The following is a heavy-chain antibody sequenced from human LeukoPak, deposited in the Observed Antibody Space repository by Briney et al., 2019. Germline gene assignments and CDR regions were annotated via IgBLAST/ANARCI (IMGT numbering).Heavy chain of an antibody. CDR3: ARSIVVVPAAIEPYNWFDP. J-gene: IGHJ5*02. D-gene: IGHD2-2*01. CDR1: GYTFTGNY. Sequence: GASVKVSCKTSGYTFTGNYIHWLRQAPGQGLEWMGGIIPIFGTANYAQKFQGRVTITADESTSTAYMGLSSLRSEDTAVYYCARSIVVVPAAIEPYNWFDPWGQGTLVTVSS. CDR2: IIPIFGTA. V-gene: IGHV1-69*13.